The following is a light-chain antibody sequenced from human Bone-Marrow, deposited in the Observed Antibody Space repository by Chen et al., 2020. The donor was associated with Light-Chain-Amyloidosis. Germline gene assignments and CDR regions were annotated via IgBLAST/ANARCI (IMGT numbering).Light chain of an antibody. CDR2: DDS. V-gene: IGLV3-21*02. Sequence: SYVLTQPSSVSVAPGQTATIACGGNNIGPTSVHWYQQTPGQAPLLVVYDDSDRPSGIPARLSGSNSGNTATLPISRIEAGDEADYYCQVWDRSSDRPVFGGGTKLTVL. J-gene: IGLJ3*02. CDR3: QVWDRSSDRPV. CDR1: NIGPTS.